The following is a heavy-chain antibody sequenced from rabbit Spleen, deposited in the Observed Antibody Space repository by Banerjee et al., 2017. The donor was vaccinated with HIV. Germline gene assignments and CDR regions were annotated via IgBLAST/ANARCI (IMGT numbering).Heavy chain of an antibody. CDR3: ARDPAGREDFDL. Sequence: EESGGDLVKPEGSLTLTCTASGFSFSNSYWICWVRQAPGKGLEWIACIDVSSSGSTYYATWAKGRFTISRTSSTTVALQMTSLTAADTATYFCARDPAGREDFDLWGPGTLVTVS. V-gene: IGHV1S45*01. CDR2: IDVSSSGST. D-gene: IGHD4-2*01. CDR1: GFSFSNSYW. J-gene: IGHJ4*01.